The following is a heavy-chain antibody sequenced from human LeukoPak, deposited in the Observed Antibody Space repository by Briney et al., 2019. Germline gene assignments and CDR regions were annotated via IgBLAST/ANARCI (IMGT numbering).Heavy chain of an antibody. J-gene: IGHJ5*02. CDR2: IYTSGST. Sequence: SETLSLTCTVSGGSISSGSYYWSWIRQPAGKGLECIGRIYTSGSTNYDPSLKSRVPISVDTSKNQFSLKLSSVTAADTAVYYCARGQRYYYDSSGYNWFDPWGQGTLVTVSS. CDR1: GGSISSGSYY. CDR3: ARGQRYYYDSSGYNWFDP. V-gene: IGHV4-61*02. D-gene: IGHD3-22*01.